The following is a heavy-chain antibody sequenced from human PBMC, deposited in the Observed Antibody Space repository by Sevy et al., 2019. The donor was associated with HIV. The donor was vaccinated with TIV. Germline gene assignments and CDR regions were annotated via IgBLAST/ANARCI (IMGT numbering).Heavy chain of an antibody. Sequence: GGSLRLSCAASGFTFSSYSMNWVRQAPGKGLEWVSSISSSSSYIYYADSVKGRFTTSRDNAKNSLYLQMNSLRAEDTAVYYCASSRYGSGGPFDYWGQGTLVTVSS. CDR3: ASSRYGSGGPFDY. J-gene: IGHJ4*02. CDR1: GFTFSSYS. CDR2: ISSSSSYI. D-gene: IGHD3-10*01. V-gene: IGHV3-21*01.